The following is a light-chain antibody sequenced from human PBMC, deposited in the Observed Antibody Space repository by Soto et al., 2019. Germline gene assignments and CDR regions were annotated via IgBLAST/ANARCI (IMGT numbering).Light chain of an antibody. J-gene: IGLJ1*01. CDR1: SSDVGGYDY. CDR3: HAYDSSLDAFV. CDR2: DVS. Sequence: QSALTQPRSVSGSPGQSVTISCTGTSSDVGGYDYVSWYQQHPGKAPKFMIYDVSKRPSGVPDRFSGSKSDTSASLAITGLQSEDEADYYCHAYDSSLDAFVFGTGTKVTVL. V-gene: IGLV2-11*01.